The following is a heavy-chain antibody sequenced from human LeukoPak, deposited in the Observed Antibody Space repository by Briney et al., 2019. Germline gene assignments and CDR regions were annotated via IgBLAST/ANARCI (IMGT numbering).Heavy chain of an antibody. CDR1: GFTFSSYA. V-gene: IGHV3-30-3*01. CDR2: ISYDGSNK. J-gene: IGHJ4*02. CDR3: ARDGRDYDSSDYYYDEFDY. Sequence: GGSLRLSCAASGFTFSSYAMHWVRQAPGKGLEWVAVISYDGSNKYYADSVKGRFTISRDNSKNTLYLQMNSLRAEDTAVYNCARDGRDYDSSDYYYDEFDYWGQGTLVTVSS. D-gene: IGHD3-22*01.